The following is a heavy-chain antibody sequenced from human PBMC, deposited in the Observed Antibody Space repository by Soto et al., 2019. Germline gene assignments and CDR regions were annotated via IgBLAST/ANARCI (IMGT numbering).Heavy chain of an antibody. CDR2: IYYSGST. V-gene: IGHV4-39*01. CDR1: GGSISSSSYY. D-gene: IGHD3-3*01. CDR3: ARPSQRDIDETYYDFWAPFDY. Sequence: PSETLSLTCTVSGGSISSSSYYWGWIRQPPGKGLEWIGSIYYSGSTYYNPSLKSRVTISVDTSKNQFSLKLSSVTAADTAVYYCARPSQRDIDETYYDFWAPFDYWGQGTLVTVSS. J-gene: IGHJ4*02.